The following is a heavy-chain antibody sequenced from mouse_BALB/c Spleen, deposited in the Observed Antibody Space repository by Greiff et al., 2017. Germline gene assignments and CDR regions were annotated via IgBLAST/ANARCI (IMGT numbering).Heavy chain of an antibody. D-gene: IGHD2-2*01. V-gene: IGHV3-2*02. CDR3: AIYYGYEGGVYAMDY. CDR1: GYSITSDYA. J-gene: IGHJ4*01. Sequence: EVQLQESGPGLVKPSQSLSLTCTVTGYSITSDYAWNWIRQFPGNKLEWMGYISYSGSTSYNPSLKSRISITRDTSKNQFFLQLNSVTTEDTATYYCAIYYGYEGGVYAMDYWGQGTSVTVSS. CDR2: ISYSGST.